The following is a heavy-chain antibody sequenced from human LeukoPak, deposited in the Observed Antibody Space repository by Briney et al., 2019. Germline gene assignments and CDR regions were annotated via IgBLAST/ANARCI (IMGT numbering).Heavy chain of an antibody. D-gene: IGHD2-2*01. CDR1: GGSISSGDYY. V-gene: IGHV4-30-4*08. CDR2: IYYSGST. J-gene: IGHJ4*02. CDR3: ARDRGYCSSTSCYRDFDY. Sequence: SQTLSLTCTVSGGSISSGDYYWSWIRQPPGKGLEWIGYIYYSGSTYHNPSLKSRVTISVDTSKNQFSLKLSSVTAADTAVYYCARDRGYCSSTSCYRDFDYWGQGTLVTVSS.